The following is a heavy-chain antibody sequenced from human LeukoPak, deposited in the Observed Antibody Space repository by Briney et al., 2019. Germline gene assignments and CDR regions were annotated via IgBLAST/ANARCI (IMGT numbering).Heavy chain of an antibody. J-gene: IGHJ3*02. CDR1: GFTFSSYG. Sequence: PGRSLRLSCAASGFTFSSYGMHWVRQAPGKGLEWVSVIYSGGTTYYADSVKGRFTISRDNSNNTLYLQMNSLRAEDTAVYYCARGPVTKFEIWGQGTILTVSS. CDR3: ARGPVTKFEI. V-gene: IGHV3-53*01. D-gene: IGHD4-17*01. CDR2: IYSGGTT.